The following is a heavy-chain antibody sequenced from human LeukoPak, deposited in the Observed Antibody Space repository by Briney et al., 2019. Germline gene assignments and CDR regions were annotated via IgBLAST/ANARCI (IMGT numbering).Heavy chain of an antibody. V-gene: IGHV1-8*01. CDR2: MDPNSGHT. Sequence: GASVKVSCKASRYTFMTSDINWVRQASGQGLEWMGYMDPNSGHTEFARKFQGRVTMTGDTSTSTAYMELSSLTPDDTAICYCTRKLRLDEHWGQGTLVAVSS. J-gene: IGHJ4*02. D-gene: IGHD1-7*01. CDR1: RYTFMTSD. CDR3: TRKLRLDEH.